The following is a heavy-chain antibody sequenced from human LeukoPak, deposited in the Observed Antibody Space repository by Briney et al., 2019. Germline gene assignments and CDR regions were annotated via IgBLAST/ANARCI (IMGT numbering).Heavy chain of an antibody. CDR1: GDSTNTYF. CDR3: ARDNWNYGSSIDV. Sequence: SETLSLTCTISGDSTNTYFWSWIRQPPGKGLEWIGYIYYSGSTNYNPSLKSRVAISVDTSKNQFSLKLSSVTAADTAVYYCARDNWNYGSSIDVWGQGTTVTVSS. J-gene: IGHJ6*02. D-gene: IGHD1-7*01. V-gene: IGHV4-59*01. CDR2: IYYSGST.